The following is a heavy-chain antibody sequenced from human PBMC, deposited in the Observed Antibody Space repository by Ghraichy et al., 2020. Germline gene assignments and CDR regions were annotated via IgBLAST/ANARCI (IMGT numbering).Heavy chain of an antibody. CDR1: GGSISSYY. J-gene: IGHJ4*02. CDR2: IYYSGST. V-gene: IGHV4-59*08. CDR3: ARHGAPRVQFDY. D-gene: IGHD3-16*01. Sequence: SEPLSLTCTVSGGSISSYYWSWIRQPPGKGLEWIGYIYYSGSTNYNPSLKSRVTISVDTSKNQFSLKLSSVTAADTAVYYCARHGAPRVQFDYWGQGTLVTVSS.